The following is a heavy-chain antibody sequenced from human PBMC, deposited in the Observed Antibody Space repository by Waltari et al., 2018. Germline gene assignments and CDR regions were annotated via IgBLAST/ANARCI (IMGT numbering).Heavy chain of an antibody. J-gene: IGHJ3*02. CDR2: IWYDGSNK. Sequence: QVQLVESGGGVVQSGRSLILPCVGSGFTFTNPGRNWVRQAPGKGLEWVAVIWYDGSNKNYVDSVKGRFTISRDNSKNTMYLEMNRLRAEDTAVYFCARGDGGSGLGASDIWGQGTMVTVSS. CDR1: GFTFTNPG. D-gene: IGHD3-3*01. CDR3: ARGDGGSGLGASDI. V-gene: IGHV3-33*01.